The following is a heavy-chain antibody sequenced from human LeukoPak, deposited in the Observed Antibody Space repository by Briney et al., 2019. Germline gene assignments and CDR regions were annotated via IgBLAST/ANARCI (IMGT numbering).Heavy chain of an antibody. CDR3: TRHHHNPTYDY. J-gene: IGHJ4*02. CDR2: VYYSGTT. Sequence: SETLSLTCTVSGGSISSTSFYWGWVRQSPGKGLEWIGSVYYSGTTYYNPSLRSRVTISVGTSKNQFSLKLNSVTAADTAVYYCTRHHHNPTYDYWGQGTLVTVSS. CDR1: GGSISSTSFY. D-gene: IGHD1-14*01. V-gene: IGHV4-39*01.